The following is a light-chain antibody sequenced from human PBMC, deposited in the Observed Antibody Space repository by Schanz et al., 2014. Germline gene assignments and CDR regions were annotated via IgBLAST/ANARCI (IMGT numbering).Light chain of an antibody. Sequence: QSALTQPASVSGSPGQSITISCTGTSSDVGGYNYVSWYQHHPGKAPKLMIYDVNNRPSGVSSRFSGSKSGNTASLTISGLQAEDEADYYCCSYGGSYVWVFGGGTKVTVL. V-gene: IGLV2-14*03. CDR1: SSDVGGYNY. CDR3: CSYGGSYVWV. J-gene: IGLJ3*02. CDR2: DVN.